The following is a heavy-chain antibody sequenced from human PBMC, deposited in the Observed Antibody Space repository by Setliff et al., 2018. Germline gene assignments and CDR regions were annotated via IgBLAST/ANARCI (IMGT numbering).Heavy chain of an antibody. CDR1: GYSFTRYY. V-gene: IGHV1-46*01. CDR2: INPGGGSA. J-gene: IGHJ4*02. D-gene: IGHD6-13*01. CDR3: ARGGMAAAGRKGVFEH. Sequence: GESLKISCKTSGYSFTRYYMHWVRQVPGQGLEWMGIINPGGGSASYAPSFQGRVTMTSDTSTSKVYMEVSTVTSDDTAVYYCARGGMAAAGRKGVFEHWGQGTLVTVSS.